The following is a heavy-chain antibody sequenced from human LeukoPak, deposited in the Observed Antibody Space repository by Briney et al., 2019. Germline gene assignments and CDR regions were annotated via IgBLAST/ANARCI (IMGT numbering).Heavy chain of an antibody. V-gene: IGHV3-48*03. D-gene: IGHD6-13*01. CDR3: ARGGYSSSWHIDYFQSYPMDV. Sequence: GGCLRLSCAASGFNFNSYEMNWVRQAPGKGLEWVSFISSGGSTISYADSVKGRFTTSRDNAKNFLYLQMNNVRAEDTSIYYCARGGYSSSWHIDYFQSYPMDVWGQGTTVTV. CDR1: GFNFNSYE. CDR2: ISSGGSTI. J-gene: IGHJ6*02.